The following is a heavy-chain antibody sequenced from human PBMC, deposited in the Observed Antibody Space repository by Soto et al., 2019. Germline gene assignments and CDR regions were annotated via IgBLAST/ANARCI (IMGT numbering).Heavy chain of an antibody. D-gene: IGHD6-25*01. CDR2: IYAGGST. CDR3: ERYSSAAEWFDP. J-gene: IGHJ5*02. Sequence: EVQLVETGGGLIQPGGSLRLSCAASGFTVSNTYMSWVRQAPVKGLEWVSLIYAGGSTAYAESVKGRFTISRDNSKNTMYLQMNSLRAAYTAVYYCERYSSAAEWFDPWGQGTMVTVSS. V-gene: IGHV3-53*02. CDR1: GFTVSNTY.